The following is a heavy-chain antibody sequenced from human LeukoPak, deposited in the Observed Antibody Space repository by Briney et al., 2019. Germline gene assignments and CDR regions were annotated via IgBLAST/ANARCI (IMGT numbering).Heavy chain of an antibody. CDR2: IYPGDSDT. V-gene: IGHV5-51*01. Sequence: GESLKISCKGSGYRLTTNWIGWVRQVPGKGLEWMGIIYPGDSDTRYSPSFQGQVTISADKSISTAYLQWSSLKASDTAIYYCSTTANLDFWGQGTLVTVSS. CDR1: GYRLTTNW. J-gene: IGHJ4*02. D-gene: IGHD1-14*01. CDR3: STTANLDF.